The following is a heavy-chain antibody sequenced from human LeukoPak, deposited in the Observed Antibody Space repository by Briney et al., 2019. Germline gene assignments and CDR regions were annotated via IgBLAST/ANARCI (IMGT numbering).Heavy chain of an antibody. CDR2: IYSGGST. V-gene: IGHV3-66*01. J-gene: IGHJ4*02. Sequence: GGSLRLSCAASGFTVSSNYMSWVRQAPGKGLEWVSVIYSGGSTYYADSVKGRFTITRDNSKNTLYLQMKSLRAEDTAVYYCARDDPILADYWGQGTLVTVSS. D-gene: IGHD3-3*02. CDR3: ARDDPILADY. CDR1: GFTVSSNY.